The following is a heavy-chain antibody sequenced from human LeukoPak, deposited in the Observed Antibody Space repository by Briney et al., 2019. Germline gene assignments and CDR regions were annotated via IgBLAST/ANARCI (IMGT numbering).Heavy chain of an antibody. CDR3: ARGYFDSSGYSNPFDL. J-gene: IGHJ4*02. V-gene: IGHV4-59*01. D-gene: IGHD3-22*01. Sequence: SETLSLTCTVSGASISSSYWSWIRQSPGKELEWIGYIYYSGSTNYNPSLNSRVTMSVDTSKNQFSLRLSSATAADTAVYYCARGYFDSSGYSNPFDLWGQGALVTVSS. CDR2: IYYSGST. CDR1: GASISSSY.